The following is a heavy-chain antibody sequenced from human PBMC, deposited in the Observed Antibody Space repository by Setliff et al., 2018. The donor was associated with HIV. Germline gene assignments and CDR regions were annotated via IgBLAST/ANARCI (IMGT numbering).Heavy chain of an antibody. CDR3: AIQSTMAAAAFDY. CDR2: INRSGST. Sequence: PSETLSLPCAVYGGSLSGHFWSWIRQPPGKGLEWIGEINRSGSTNYNSSLKSRVTMSVDTSKRQFSLKLASVTAADTAIYYCAIQSTMAAAAFDYWGQGMLVTVSS. CDR1: GGSLSGHF. J-gene: IGHJ4*02. V-gene: IGHV4-34*01. D-gene: IGHD6-13*01.